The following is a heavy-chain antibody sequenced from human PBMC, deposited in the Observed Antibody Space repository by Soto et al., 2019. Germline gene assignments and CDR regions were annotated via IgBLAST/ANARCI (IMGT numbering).Heavy chain of an antibody. V-gene: IGHV3-23*01. CDR1: GFTFSSYA. Sequence: GGSLRLSCAASGFTFSSYAMSWVRQAPGKGLEWVSAISGSGGSTYYAGSVKGRFTISRDNSKNTLYLQMNSLRAEDTAVYYCAGYSSGSSCYSGDFDIWGQGTMVTVSS. CDR2: ISGSGGST. CDR3: AGYSSGSSCYSGDFDI. D-gene: IGHD2-15*01. J-gene: IGHJ3*02.